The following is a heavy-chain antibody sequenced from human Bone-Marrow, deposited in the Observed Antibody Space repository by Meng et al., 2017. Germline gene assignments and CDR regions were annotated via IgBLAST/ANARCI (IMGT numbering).Heavy chain of an antibody. CDR2: INHSGST. Sequence: SETLSLTCALYGGSFSGYHWTWIRQPPGKGLEWVGEINHSGSTNYNPSLKSRVTISRDMSKNQFSLQLSSVTAADTAVYYCSRGDAWGWELLVFWGQGTRVTVSS. CDR3: SRGDAWGWELLVF. CDR1: GGSFSGYH. V-gene: IGHV4-34*01. D-gene: IGHD1-26*01. J-gene: IGHJ4*02.